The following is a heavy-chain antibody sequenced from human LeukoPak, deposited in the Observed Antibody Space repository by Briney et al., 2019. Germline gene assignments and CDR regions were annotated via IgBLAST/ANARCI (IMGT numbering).Heavy chain of an antibody. CDR2: ISGSGGST. CDR3: AKDWRLSTSPLDAFDI. D-gene: IGHD4/OR15-4a*01. Sequence: TGGSLRLSCAASGFTFSSYSMNWVRQAPGKGLEWVSAISGSGGSTHYADSVEGRFTISRDNSKNTLYLQMNSLRAEDTAVYYCAKDWRLSTSPLDAFDIWGQGTMVTVSS. J-gene: IGHJ3*02. CDR1: GFTFSSYS. V-gene: IGHV3-23*01.